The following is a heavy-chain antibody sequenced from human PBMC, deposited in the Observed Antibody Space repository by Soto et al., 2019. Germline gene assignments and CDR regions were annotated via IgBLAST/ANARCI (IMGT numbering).Heavy chain of an antibody. CDR1: GGSFSGYY. J-gene: IGHJ4*02. CDR3: ARGHTYYDFWSGYGAGYFDY. Sequence: SETLSLTCAVYGGSFSGYYWSWIRQPPGKGLEWIGEINHSGSTNYNPSLKSRVTISVDTSKNQFSLKLSSVTAADTAVYYCARGHTYYDFWSGYGAGYFDYWGQGTLVTVSS. CDR2: INHSGST. D-gene: IGHD3-3*01. V-gene: IGHV4-34*01.